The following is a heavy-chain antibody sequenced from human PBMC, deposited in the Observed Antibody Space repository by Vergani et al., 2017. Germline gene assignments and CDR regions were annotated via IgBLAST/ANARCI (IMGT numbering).Heavy chain of an antibody. CDR1: GFSFNTYG. CDR2: IGYDGRIK. J-gene: IGHJ6*03. Sequence: QVQLVETGGGVVQPGGSLRLYCATSGFSFNTYGAHWVRQAPGKGLEWVAFIGYDGRIKYNVDSVKGRFTISRDTSKKTLSLQMRSLRAGDTAVYYCAKGGVYYYYYYYMDVWSKGTTVTVSS. V-gene: IGHV3-30*02. CDR3: AKGGVYYYYYYYMDV.